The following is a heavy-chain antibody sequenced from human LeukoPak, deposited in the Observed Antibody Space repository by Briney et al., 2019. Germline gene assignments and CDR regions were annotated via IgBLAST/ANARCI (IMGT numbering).Heavy chain of an antibody. V-gene: IGHV5-51*01. CDR3: ARTNTYYDILTGYSSDNWFDP. CDR1: GYTFSTYW. CDR2: IYPGDPDT. J-gene: IGHJ5*02. Sequence: GESLKISCKGSGYTFSTYWIGWVRQMPGKGLEWMGIIYPGDPDTRYSPSFQGQVTISADKSISTAYLQWSSLKASDTAMYYCARTNTYYDILTGYSSDNWFDPWGQGTLVTVSS. D-gene: IGHD3-9*01.